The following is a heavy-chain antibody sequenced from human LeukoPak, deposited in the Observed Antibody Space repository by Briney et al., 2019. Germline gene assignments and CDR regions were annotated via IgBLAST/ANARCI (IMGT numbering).Heavy chain of an antibody. D-gene: IGHD6-13*01. CDR3: ARGHSSPFDP. CDR2: IYYSGST. Sequence: SETLSLTCTVSGASVSSGSYYWSWIRQPPGKGLEWIGYIYYSGSTNYNPSLKSRVTISVDTSKNQFSLKLSSVTAADTAVYYCARGHSSPFDPWGQGTLVTVSS. V-gene: IGHV4-61*01. J-gene: IGHJ5*02. CDR1: GASVSSGSYY.